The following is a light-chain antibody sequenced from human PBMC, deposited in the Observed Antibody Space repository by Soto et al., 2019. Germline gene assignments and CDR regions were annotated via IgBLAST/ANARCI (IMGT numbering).Light chain of an antibody. CDR1: QSVGSSN. Sequence: EIVLTQSPGTLSLSPGERATLFCRASQSVGSSNLAWYQQKPGQAPRLLIYGSSSRVTGIPDRFSGSRSGRDFTLTISRLEPEDFAVYYCQHYGSSLMWTFGQGTRVDIK. CDR3: QHYGSSLMWT. CDR2: GSS. V-gene: IGKV3-20*01. J-gene: IGKJ1*01.